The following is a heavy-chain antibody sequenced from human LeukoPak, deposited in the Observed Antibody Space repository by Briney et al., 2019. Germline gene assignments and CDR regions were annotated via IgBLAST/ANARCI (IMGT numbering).Heavy chain of an antibody. D-gene: IGHD6-13*01. V-gene: IGHV1-18*04. J-gene: IGHJ4*02. CDR3: ATQSGYSGAAGPPVY. CDR1: GYTFTVYY. CDR2: ISAYNGNT. Sequence: ASVKVSFKASGYTFTVYYMHWVRQAPGQGLEWMGWISAYNGNTNYAQKLQGRVTMTTDTSTSTAYMELRSLRSDDTAVYYCATQSGYSGAAGPPVYWGQGTLVTVSS.